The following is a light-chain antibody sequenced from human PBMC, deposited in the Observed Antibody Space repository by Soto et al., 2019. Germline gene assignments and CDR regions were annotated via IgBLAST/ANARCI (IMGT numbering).Light chain of an antibody. CDR1: QSVSSN. Sequence: ESVLTQSPGTLSLSPGERATLSCRASQSVSSNLAWYQQKPGQAPRLLIYGASTRATGIPARFSGSGSGTEFTLTISSLQSEDFAVYYCQQYNNWPPRVTFGQGTRLEIK. CDR2: GAS. CDR3: QQYNNWPPRVT. J-gene: IGKJ5*01. V-gene: IGKV3-15*01.